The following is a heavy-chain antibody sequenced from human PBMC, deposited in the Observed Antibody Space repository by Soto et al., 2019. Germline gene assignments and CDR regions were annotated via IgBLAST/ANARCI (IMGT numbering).Heavy chain of an antibody. CDR2: IYPSVSS. Sequence: KPSETLSLTCSVSGFAISRGYYWSWVRQPPGKGLEWIGSIYPSVSSYHNPSLATRLGLSIDASKNQFTLNLTSVTAADTALYFCAREKVGTTFFDTWGQGIQVTAPQ. D-gene: IGHD2-21*02. J-gene: IGHJ4*02. V-gene: IGHV4-38-2*02. CDR1: GFAISRGYY. CDR3: AREKVGTTFFDT.